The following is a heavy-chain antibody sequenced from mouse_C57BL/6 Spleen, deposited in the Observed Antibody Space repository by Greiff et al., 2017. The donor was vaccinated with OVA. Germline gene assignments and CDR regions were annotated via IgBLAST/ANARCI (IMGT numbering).Heavy chain of an antibody. CDR2: IYPSDSET. J-gene: IGHJ4*01. CDR1: GYTFTSYW. D-gene: IGHD1-1*01. V-gene: IGHV1-61*01. Sequence: QVQLKQPGAELVRPGSSVKLSCKASGYTFTSYWVDWVKQRPGQGLEWIGNIYPSDSETHYNQKFKDKATLTVDKSSSTAYMQLSSLTSEDSAVYYCARDYYGSSYLYYYAMDYWGQGTSVTVSS. CDR3: ARDYYGSSYLYYYAMDY.